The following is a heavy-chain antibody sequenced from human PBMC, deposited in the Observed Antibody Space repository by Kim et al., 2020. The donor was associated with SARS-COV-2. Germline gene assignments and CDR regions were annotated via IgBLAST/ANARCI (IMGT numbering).Heavy chain of an antibody. CDR1: GFIFGDYA. CDR3: AKAGSKNGWDFDY. J-gene: IGHJ4*02. Sequence: GGSLRLSCTASGFIFGDYAMSWVRQAPGKGLEWVSGITWNSGNIGYADPVKGRFTISRDNAKNSPYLQMNSLRPEDMAFYYCAKAGSKNGWDFDYWGQGT. CDR2: ITWNSGNI. D-gene: IGHD6-19*01. V-gene: IGHV3-9*03.